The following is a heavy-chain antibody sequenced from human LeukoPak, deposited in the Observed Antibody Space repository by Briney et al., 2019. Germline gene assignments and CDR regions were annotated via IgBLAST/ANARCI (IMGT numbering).Heavy chain of an antibody. CDR3: ATRKGRLWFGEFH. Sequence: SETLSLTCAVSGGSISSSNWWRWVRQPPGKGLEWIGEIYHSGSTNYNPSLKSRVTISVDKSKNQFSLKLSSVTAADTAVYYCATRKGRLWFGEFHWGQGTLVTVSS. V-gene: IGHV4-4*02. CDR2: IYHSGST. D-gene: IGHD3-10*01. CDR1: GGSISSSNW. J-gene: IGHJ4*02.